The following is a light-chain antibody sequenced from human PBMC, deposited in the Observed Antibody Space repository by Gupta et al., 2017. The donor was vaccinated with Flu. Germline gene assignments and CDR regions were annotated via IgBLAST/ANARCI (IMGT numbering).Light chain of an antibody. CDR1: SSDVGGYNY. J-gene: IGLJ3*02. Sequence: QSALTQPASVSGSPGQSITISCTGTSSDVGGYNYVSWYQQHPGKAPKLMIYEVSNRPSGVSNRFSCSKSGNTASLTISGLQAEDEADYDCSSYTNSSTEDWVFGGGTKLTVL. CDR2: EVS. CDR3: SSYTNSSTEDWV. V-gene: IGLV2-14*01.